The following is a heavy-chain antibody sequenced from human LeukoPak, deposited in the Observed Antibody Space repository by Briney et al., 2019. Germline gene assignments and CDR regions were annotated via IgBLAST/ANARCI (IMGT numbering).Heavy chain of an antibody. Sequence: PGGSLRLSCAASGFTVSSNYMSWVRQAPGKGLEWVSVIYSGGSTYYADSVKGRFTISRDNSKNTLYLQMNSLRAEDTAVYYCASRYGSGSYYAFDIWGQGTMVTVSS. D-gene: IGHD3-10*01. V-gene: IGHV3-53*01. CDR2: IYSGGST. CDR1: GFTVSSNY. J-gene: IGHJ3*02. CDR3: ASRYGSGSYYAFDI.